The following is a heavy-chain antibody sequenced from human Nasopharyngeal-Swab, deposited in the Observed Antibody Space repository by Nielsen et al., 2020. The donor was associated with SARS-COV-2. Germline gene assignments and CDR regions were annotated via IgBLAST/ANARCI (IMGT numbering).Heavy chain of an antibody. J-gene: IGHJ4*02. CDR1: WFIFSGYA. CDR2: IGDKDHNYAT. CDR3: TTDYYFDY. V-gene: IGHV3-73*01. Sequence: GESLKISCAASWFIFSGYAMHWVRQASGTGLECDGRIGDKDHNYATTYGAAVKGRFTISRDDSKNTSFLQMDSLKTEDTALYYCTTDYYFDYWGQGTLVTVSS.